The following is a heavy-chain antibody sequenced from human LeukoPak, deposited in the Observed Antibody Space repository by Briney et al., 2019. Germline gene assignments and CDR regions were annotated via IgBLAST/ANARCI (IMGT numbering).Heavy chain of an antibody. CDR3: ARDRTYYDSSGPTLY. V-gene: IGHV3-30*04. D-gene: IGHD3-22*01. CDR1: GFTFSSYA. Sequence: GGSLRLSCAASGFTFSSYAMHWVRQAPGKGLEWVAVISYDGSNKYCADSVKGRFTISRDNSKNTLYLQMNSLRAEDTAVYYCARDRTYYDSSGPTLYWGQGTLVTVSS. CDR2: ISYDGSNK. J-gene: IGHJ4*02.